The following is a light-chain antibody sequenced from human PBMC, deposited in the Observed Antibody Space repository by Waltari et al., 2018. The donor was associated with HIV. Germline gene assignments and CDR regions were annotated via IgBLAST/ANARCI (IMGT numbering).Light chain of an antibody. V-gene: IGLV2-14*03. CDR2: DVS. J-gene: IGLJ3*02. CDR1: SSDVGGYNY. CDR3: NSYTSSSTWV. Sequence: QSALTQPASVSGSPGQSITISCTGTSSDVGGYNYVSWYQQHPGKAPKLMIYDVSNRPSVVSDRFSGFKSANTASLTISGLQAEDEADYYCNSYTSSSTWVFGGGTKLTVL.